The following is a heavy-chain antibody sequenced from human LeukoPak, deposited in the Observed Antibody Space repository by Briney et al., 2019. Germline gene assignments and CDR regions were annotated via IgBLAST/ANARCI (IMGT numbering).Heavy chain of an antibody. J-gene: IGHJ4*02. V-gene: IGHV3-9*01. D-gene: IGHD1-7*01. Sequence: GGSLRLSCAASGFTFDDYAMHWVRQAPGKGLEWVSGITWNSGSIDYADSAKGRFTISRDNAKNSLYLQMNSLRAEDTALYYCAKSRSGGNYGGFDYWGQGTLVTVSS. CDR2: ITWNSGSI. CDR3: AKSRSGGNYGGFDY. CDR1: GFTFDDYA.